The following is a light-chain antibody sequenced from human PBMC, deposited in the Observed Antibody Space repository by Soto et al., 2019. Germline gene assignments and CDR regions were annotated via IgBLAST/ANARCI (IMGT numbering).Light chain of an antibody. V-gene: IGKV1-9*01. Sequence: DIQLTQSPSFLSASVGDRVTNTCRASQGISSYLAWYQQKPGKAPKLLIYAASTLQSGVPSRFSGSGSGTEFTLTISSLQPEDFATYYCQQLNSYPPFGQGTRLEI. J-gene: IGKJ5*01. CDR1: QGISSY. CDR2: AAS. CDR3: QQLNSYPP.